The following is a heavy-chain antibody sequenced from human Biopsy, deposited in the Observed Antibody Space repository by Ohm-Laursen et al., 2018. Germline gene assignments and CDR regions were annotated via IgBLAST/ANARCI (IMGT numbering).Heavy chain of an antibody. Sequence: SDTLSLTCAVSGDSISGYYWNWIRQPPGQRLEWIGYILSTGSTDYNPPLQSRVSISLDLSTDQFSLKVDSVTAADTAVYYCARVVGAATGFDSWGRGTPVSVSS. V-gene: IGHV4-59*07. CDR2: ILSTGST. J-gene: IGHJ4*02. CDR1: GDSISGYY. D-gene: IGHD1-26*01. CDR3: ARVVGAATGFDS.